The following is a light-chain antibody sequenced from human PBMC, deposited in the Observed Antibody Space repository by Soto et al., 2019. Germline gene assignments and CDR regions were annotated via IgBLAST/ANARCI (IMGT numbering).Light chain of an antibody. Sequence: QSAPTQPASVSESPGQSITISCTGTSSDIGGYNYVSWYQQHPGKAPKLMIYDVSNRPSGISNRFSGSRSGNTASLTISGLQAEDEADYYCSSYTSSSTVIFGGGTQLTVL. CDR2: DVS. J-gene: IGLJ2*01. V-gene: IGLV2-14*01. CDR3: SSYTSSSTVI. CDR1: SSDIGGYNY.